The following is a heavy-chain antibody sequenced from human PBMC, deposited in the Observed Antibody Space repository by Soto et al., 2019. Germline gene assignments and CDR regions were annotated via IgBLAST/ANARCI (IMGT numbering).Heavy chain of an antibody. CDR1: GYSISSGYY. CDR3: ARTRTTDYYDSSGYGYFDY. D-gene: IGHD3-22*01. J-gene: IGHJ4*02. CDR2: IYHSGST. Sequence: PSETLSLTCAVSGYSISSGYYWGWIRQPPGEGLEWIGSIYHSGSTYYNPSLKSRVTISVDTSKNQFSLKLSSVTAADTAVYYCARTRTTDYYDSSGYGYFDYWGQGXLVTVSS. V-gene: IGHV4-38-2*01.